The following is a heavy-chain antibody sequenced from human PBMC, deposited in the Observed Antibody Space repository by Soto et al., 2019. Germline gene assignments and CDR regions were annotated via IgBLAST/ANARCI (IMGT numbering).Heavy chain of an antibody. Sequence: GGSLRLSCTASGFPFGNYAMYWVRQAPGKGLEWVSGISGGGDGTNYADSVKGRFTVSRDNSRNTMYSQMNSLRAEDTAVYYCAKEPRLQLAYWGQGTLVTVSS. V-gene: IGHV3-23*01. CDR1: GFPFGNYA. CDR3: AKEPRLQLAY. CDR2: ISGGGDGT. J-gene: IGHJ4*02. D-gene: IGHD1-1*01.